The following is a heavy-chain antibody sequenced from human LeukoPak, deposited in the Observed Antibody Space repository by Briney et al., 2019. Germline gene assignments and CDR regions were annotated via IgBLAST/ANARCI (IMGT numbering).Heavy chain of an antibody. D-gene: IGHD3-3*01. CDR3: VSDLCGGDDQ. Sequence: GGSLRLSCEASGFAFSIYWMHGVREARGRGLVWVSRIDEDGKTIDYADSVKGRFTISRDNAKDTLYLQMSSLRDEDTAGYYCVSDLCGGDDQWGRGTLVTVSS. CDR2: IDEDGKTI. J-gene: IGHJ5*02. V-gene: IGHV3-74*01. CDR1: GFAFSIYW.